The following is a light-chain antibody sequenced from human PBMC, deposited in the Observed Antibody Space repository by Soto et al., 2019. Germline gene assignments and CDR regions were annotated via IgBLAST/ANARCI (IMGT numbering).Light chain of an antibody. CDR3: QQYGTSPRSIT. Sequence: EIVLTQSPATLSLSQGERATLSCGAGQALRSSYLAWYQQKPGLAPRLLIYATSSQATGIPDRFSGGGSGTDFTLTINKLEPEDFAVYYCQQYGTSPRSITFGQGTRLEI. CDR1: QALRSSY. CDR2: ATS. V-gene: IGKV3D-20*01. J-gene: IGKJ5*01.